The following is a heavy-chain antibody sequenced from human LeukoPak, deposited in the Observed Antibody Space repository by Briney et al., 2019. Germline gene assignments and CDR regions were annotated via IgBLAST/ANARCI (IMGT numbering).Heavy chain of an antibody. V-gene: IGHV3-74*01. CDR1: GFTFSSYW. CDR3: AREPVGWVVPGHFDY. Sequence: PGGSMRLSCAASGFTFSSYWMHWVRQAPGKGLVWVLLINSDGSSTSYADSVKGRFTISRDNAKNTLYLQMNSLRAEDTAVYYCAREPVGWVVPGHFDYWGQGTLVTVSS. J-gene: IGHJ4*02. CDR2: INSDGSST. D-gene: IGHD2-15*01.